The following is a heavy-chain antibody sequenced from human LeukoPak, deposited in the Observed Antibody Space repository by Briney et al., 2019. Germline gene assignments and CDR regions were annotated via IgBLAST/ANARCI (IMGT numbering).Heavy chain of an antibody. J-gene: IGHJ2*01. D-gene: IGHD6-19*01. CDR2: INHSGST. CDR3: ARGLGSGWYFDL. CDR1: GGSFSGYY. V-gene: IGHV4-34*01. Sequence: PSETLSLTCAVYGGSFSGYYWSWIRQPPGKGLEWIGEINHSGSTNYNPSLKSRVTISVDTSKNQFSLKLSSVTAADTAVYYCARGLGSGWYFDLWGRGTLVTVYS.